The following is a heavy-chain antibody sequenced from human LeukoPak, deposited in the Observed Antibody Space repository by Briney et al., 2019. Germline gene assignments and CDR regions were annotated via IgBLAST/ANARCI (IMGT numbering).Heavy chain of an antibody. CDR1: GGSLNSYY. V-gene: IGHV4-59*01. CDR2: IYYTGST. CDR3: ARGIGYCSTTGCYADYYGMDV. J-gene: IGHJ6*02. Sequence: SETLSLTCTVSGGSLNSYYGSWIRQPPGKGLEWIGYIYYTGSTNYNPSLKSRVTMSLDTSKNQFSLKLSTVTAADTAVYYCARGIGYCSTTGCYADYYGMDVWGQGTTVTVSS. D-gene: IGHD2-2*01.